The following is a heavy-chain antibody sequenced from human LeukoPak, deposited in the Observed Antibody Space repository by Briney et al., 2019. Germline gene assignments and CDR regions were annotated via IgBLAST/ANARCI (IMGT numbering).Heavy chain of an antibody. CDR3: ARSPHYFYGMDV. CDR1: GFTVSSNY. J-gene: IGHJ6*02. V-gene: IGHV3-66*01. CDR2: IYTDGRT. Sequence: GGSLRLSCSASGFTVSSNYMTWVRQAPGKGLEWVSRIYTDGRTYYAGSVKGRFTISRDNSKNTLYLQMNSLRAGDTAVYYCARSPHYFYGMDVWGHGTTVTVSS.